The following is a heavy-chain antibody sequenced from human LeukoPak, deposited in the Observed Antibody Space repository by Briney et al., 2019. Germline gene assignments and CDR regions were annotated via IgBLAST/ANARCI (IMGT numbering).Heavy chain of an antibody. CDR1: GYSFTSYW. D-gene: IGHD3-10*01. J-gene: IGHJ6*04. Sequence: GESLKISCKGSGYSFTSYWIGWVRQMPGKGLEWMGIIYPGDSDTRYSPSFQGQVTISADKFISTAYLQWSSLKASDTAMYYCARLKYGSGSYTYYYYGMDVWGKGTTVTVSS. CDR3: ARLKYGSGSYTYYYYGMDV. V-gene: IGHV5-51*01. CDR2: IYPGDSDT.